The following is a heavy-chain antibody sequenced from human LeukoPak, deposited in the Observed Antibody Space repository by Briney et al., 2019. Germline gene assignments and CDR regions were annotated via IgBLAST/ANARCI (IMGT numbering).Heavy chain of an antibody. V-gene: IGHV4-59*01. CDR2: IYYSGST. CDR3: ARVLGGLAGWYFDL. CDR1: GGSFSGYY. J-gene: IGHJ2*01. D-gene: IGHD6-19*01. Sequence: SETLSLTCAVYGGSFSGYYWSWIRQPPGKGLEWIGYIYYSGSTNYNPSLKSRVTISVDTSKNQFSLKLSSVTAADTAVYYCARVLGGLAGWYFDLWGRGTLVTVSS.